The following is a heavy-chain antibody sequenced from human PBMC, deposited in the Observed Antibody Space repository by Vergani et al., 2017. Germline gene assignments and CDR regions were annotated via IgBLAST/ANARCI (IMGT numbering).Heavy chain of an antibody. Sequence: QVQLQESGPGLVKPSETLYLTCTGSGGSLKSFYWSWIRPPPGKGLQWIGYIDYSGSTNYNHSLKSRVTISVDTSKNQFSLKLSSVTAADTAVYYCARSVYYGSGSPYYMDVWGKGTTVTVS. CDR3: ARSVYYGSGSPYYMDV. CDR1: GGSLKSFY. V-gene: IGHV4-59*01. J-gene: IGHJ6*03. CDR2: IDYSGST. D-gene: IGHD3-10*01.